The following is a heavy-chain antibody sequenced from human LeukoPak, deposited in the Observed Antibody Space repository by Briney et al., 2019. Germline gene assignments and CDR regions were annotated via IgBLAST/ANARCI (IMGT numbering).Heavy chain of an antibody. CDR3: ARRAYNWGAFDI. D-gene: IGHD5-24*01. CDR1: GFTFTNYA. V-gene: IGHV3-23*01. Sequence: GGSLRLSCAASGFTFTNYAMNWVRQPPGKGLEWVSTLSPSGADTYYADSVKGRFTISRDISKNTLYLQMNSLRAEDTAVYYCARRAYNWGAFDIWGQGTMVTVSS. CDR2: LSPSGADT. J-gene: IGHJ3*02.